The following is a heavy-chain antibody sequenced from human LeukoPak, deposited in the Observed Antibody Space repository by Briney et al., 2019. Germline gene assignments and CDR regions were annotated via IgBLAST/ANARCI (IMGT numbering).Heavy chain of an antibody. CDR1: GYTFTSYY. CDR2: INPSGGST. D-gene: IGHD3-22*01. Sequence: ASVKVSCKASGYTFTSYYMHWVRQAPGQGLEWMGIINPSGGSTSYAQKFQGRVTMTRDTSTSTVYMELSSLRSEDTAVYYCAGTYYYDSSGYYLDYWGQGTLVTVSS. CDR3: AGTYYYDSSGYYLDY. V-gene: IGHV1-46*01. J-gene: IGHJ4*02.